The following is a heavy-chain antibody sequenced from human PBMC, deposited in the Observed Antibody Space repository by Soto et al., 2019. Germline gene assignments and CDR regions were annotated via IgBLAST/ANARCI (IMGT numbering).Heavy chain of an antibody. V-gene: IGHV3-74*01. CDR3: ARGWFGPDV. J-gene: IGHJ6*04. D-gene: IGHD3-10*01. Sequence: EVQLVESGGGLVQPGGSLRLSCAASGFTLSGRSMHWVRQAPGKGLVWVSGIDNAGTDSTYADSVKGRFTSSRDNAKNMLYLQMTSLIVEDTAVYYCARGWFGPDVWGKGTTVTVSS. CDR2: IDNAGTDS. CDR1: GFTLSGRS.